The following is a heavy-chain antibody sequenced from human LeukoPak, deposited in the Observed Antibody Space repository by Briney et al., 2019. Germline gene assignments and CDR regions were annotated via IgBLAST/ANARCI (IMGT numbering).Heavy chain of an antibody. J-gene: IGHJ6*02. CDR3: ARAEDCSSTSCSHGYYGMDV. CDR1: GFTFSSYG. CDR2: ISYDGSNK. D-gene: IGHD2-2*01. Sequence: GRSLRLSCAASGFTFSSYGMHWVRQAPGKGLEWVAVISYDGSNKYYADSVKGRFTISRDNSKNTLYLQMNSLRAEDTAVYYCARAEDCSSTSCSHGYYGMDVWGQGTTVTVSS. V-gene: IGHV3-30*03.